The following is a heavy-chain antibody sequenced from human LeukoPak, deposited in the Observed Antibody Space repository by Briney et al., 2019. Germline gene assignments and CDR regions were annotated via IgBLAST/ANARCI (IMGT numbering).Heavy chain of an antibody. CDR1: GFTFSRHW. V-gene: IGHV3-7*01. Sequence: GGSLRLSCAASGFTFSRHWMTWVRQAPGKGLEWVANIKHDGSEKNYVDSVKGRFTISRDNAKNSLYLQMNSLRAEDTAVYYCARGRIAAAGFDYWGQGTLVTVSS. CDR3: ARGRIAAAGFDY. CDR2: IKHDGSEK. J-gene: IGHJ4*02. D-gene: IGHD6-13*01.